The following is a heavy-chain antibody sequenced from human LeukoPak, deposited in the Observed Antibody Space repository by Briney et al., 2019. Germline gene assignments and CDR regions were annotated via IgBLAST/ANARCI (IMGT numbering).Heavy chain of an antibody. Sequence: SVKVSCKASGGTFSSYAISWVRQAPGQGLEWMGRIIPILGIANYAQKFQGRVTITADKSTSTAYMELSSLRSEDTAVYYCARGWTTVTTVCWFGHYYYGMDVWGQGTTVTVSS. CDR2: IIPILGIA. D-gene: IGHD4-11*01. CDR1: GGTFSSYA. J-gene: IGHJ6*02. CDR3: ARGWTTVTTVCWFGHYYYGMDV. V-gene: IGHV1-69*04.